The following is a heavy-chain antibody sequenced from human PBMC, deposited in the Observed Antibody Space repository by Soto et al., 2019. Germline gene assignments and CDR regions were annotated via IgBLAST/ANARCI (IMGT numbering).Heavy chain of an antibody. CDR2: IYYSGST. CDR1: GGSISSYY. J-gene: IGHJ6*02. V-gene: IGHV4-59*01. Sequence: QVQLQESGPGLVKPSETLSLTCTVSGGSISSYYWSWIRLPPGKGLEWIGYIYYSGSTYYNPSLKSRVIISVDTSKNQFSLKLSSVTAADTAVFYCARGTTVTTDYYYGMSVWGRGTTLAVSS. CDR3: ARGTTVTTDYYYGMSV. D-gene: IGHD4-17*01.